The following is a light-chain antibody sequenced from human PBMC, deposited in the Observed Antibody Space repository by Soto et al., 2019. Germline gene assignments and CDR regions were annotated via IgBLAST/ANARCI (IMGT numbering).Light chain of an antibody. Sequence: DIQMTQSPSTLSTSVGDRVTITCRASQSISSWLAWHQQKPGKAPKLLIYKASSLESGVPSRFSGSGSGTEFPLTISSLQPDDFATYYCQQYNSYSWTFGQGTKVEIK. CDR2: KAS. CDR3: QQYNSYSWT. CDR1: QSISSW. V-gene: IGKV1-5*03. J-gene: IGKJ1*01.